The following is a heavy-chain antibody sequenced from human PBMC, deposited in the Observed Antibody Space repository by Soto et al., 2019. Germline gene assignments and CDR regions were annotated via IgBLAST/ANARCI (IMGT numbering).Heavy chain of an antibody. CDR3: ARKQAGYFYGIDY. CDR2: IYGSGST. Sequence: PSETLSLTCTVSGGSITSGGYYWSWIRQHPGKGLEWLGYIYGSGSTFYNPSLKSRITLSVDTSKSQFSLKLSSVTVADTAVYFCARKQAGYFYGIDYWGQGTPVTVSS. D-gene: IGHD3-10*01. V-gene: IGHV4-31*03. CDR1: GGSITSGGYY. J-gene: IGHJ4*02.